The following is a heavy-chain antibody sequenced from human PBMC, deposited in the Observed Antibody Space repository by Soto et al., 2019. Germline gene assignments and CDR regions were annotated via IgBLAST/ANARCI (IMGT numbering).Heavy chain of an antibody. CDR2: IYYSGST. CDR3: ARHRGSSSWFDP. J-gene: IGHJ5*02. V-gene: IGHV4-59*08. CDR1: GGSISSYY. D-gene: IGHD6-13*01. Sequence: SETLSLTCTVSGGSISSYYWSWIRQPPGKGLEWIGYIYYSGSTNYNPSLKSRVTISVDTSKNQFSLKLSSVSAADTAVYYCARHRGSSSWFDPWGQGTLVTVSS.